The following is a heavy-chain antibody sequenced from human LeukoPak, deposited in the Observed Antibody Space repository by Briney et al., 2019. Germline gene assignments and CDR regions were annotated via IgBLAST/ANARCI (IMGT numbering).Heavy chain of an antibody. V-gene: IGHV4-39*07. CDR2: IYYSGST. Sequence: SETLSLTCTVSGGSISSSSYYWGWIRQPPGKGLEWIGSIYYSGSTYYNPSLKSRVTISVDTSKNQFSLKLSSVTAADTAVYYCARDPNSSSWLFDYWGQGTLVTVSS. CDR3: ARDPNSSSWLFDY. D-gene: IGHD6-13*01. CDR1: GGSISSSSYY. J-gene: IGHJ4*02.